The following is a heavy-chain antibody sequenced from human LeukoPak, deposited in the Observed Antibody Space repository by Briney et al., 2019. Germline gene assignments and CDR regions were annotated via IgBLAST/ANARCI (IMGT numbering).Heavy chain of an antibody. CDR2: IDPNSGGR. D-gene: IGHD3-10*01. J-gene: IGHJ4*02. V-gene: IGHV1-2*06. CDR3: ARADYYGSGSYNY. CDR1: GYTFTGYY. Sequence: ASVKVSCKCAGYTFTGYYMHWVRQAPGQGLGWMGRIDPNSGGRNYAQKFQGRVTMTRDTSISTAYMELSRLRSDDTAVYYCARADYYGSGSYNYWGQGTLVTVSA.